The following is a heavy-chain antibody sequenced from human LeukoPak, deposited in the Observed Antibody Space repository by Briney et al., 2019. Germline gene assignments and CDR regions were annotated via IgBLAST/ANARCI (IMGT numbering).Heavy chain of an antibody. J-gene: IGHJ4*02. V-gene: IGHV4-4*07. Sequence: PSETLSLTCTVSGGSISSYYWSWIRQPAGKGLEWIGRIYTSGSTNYNPSLKSRVTMSVDTSKNQFSLKLSSVTAADTAVYYCXXXTNGGFLEWLSLGYYFDYWGQGTLVTVSS. CDR1: GGSISSYY. CDR2: IYTSGST. CDR3: XXXTNGGFLEWLSLGYYFDY. D-gene: IGHD3-3*01.